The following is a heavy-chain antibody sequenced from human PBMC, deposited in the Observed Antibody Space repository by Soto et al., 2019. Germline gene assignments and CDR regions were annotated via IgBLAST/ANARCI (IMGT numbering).Heavy chain of an antibody. V-gene: IGHV1-24*01. Sequence: ASVKVSCRVSGYTLTELSMHWVRQAPGKGLEWMGGFDPEDGETIYAQKFQGRVTMTEDTSTDTAYMELSSLRSEDTAVYYCATESPLPRSRAFDIWGQGTMVTVSS. CDR3: ATESPLPRSRAFDI. CDR1: GYTLTELS. J-gene: IGHJ3*02. CDR2: FDPEDGET.